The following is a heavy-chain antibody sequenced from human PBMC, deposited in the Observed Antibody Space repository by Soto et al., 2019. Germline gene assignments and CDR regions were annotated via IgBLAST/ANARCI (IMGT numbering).Heavy chain of an antibody. Sequence: PSETLSLTCTVSGGSISSGGYYWSWIRQHPGKGLEWIGYIYYSGSTNYNPSLKSRVTISVDTSKNQFSLKLSSVTAADTAVYYCARAMIVVGGMDVWGQGTTVTVS. CDR1: GGSISSGGYY. D-gene: IGHD3-22*01. CDR2: IYYSGST. V-gene: IGHV4-61*08. CDR3: ARAMIVVGGMDV. J-gene: IGHJ6*02.